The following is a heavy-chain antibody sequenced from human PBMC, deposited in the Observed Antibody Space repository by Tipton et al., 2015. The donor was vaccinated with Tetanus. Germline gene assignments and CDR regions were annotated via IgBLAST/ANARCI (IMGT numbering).Heavy chain of an antibody. CDR3: ARQVALDF. J-gene: IGHJ4*02. CDR2: ISHSGGTK. Sequence: GSLRLSCVGSGFTFSDYTMNWVRQAPGKGLEWISYISHSGGTKYYADSVKGRFTVSRDNARNSLSLEMNSLRDDDTAVYFCARQVALDFWGQGALVAVSS. V-gene: IGHV3-48*02. CDR1: GFTFSDYT.